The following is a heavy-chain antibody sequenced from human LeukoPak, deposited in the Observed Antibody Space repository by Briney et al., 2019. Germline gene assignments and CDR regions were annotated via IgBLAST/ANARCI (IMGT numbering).Heavy chain of an antibody. Sequence: SETLSLTCTVSGGSISSGGYYWSWIRQHPGKGLEWIGYIYYSGSAYYNPSLKSRLTISVDTSKNQFSLKLSSVTAADTAVYYCARHTYYYDSSGYYWVGFDYWGQGTLVTVSS. CDR3: ARHTYYYDSSGYYWVGFDY. V-gene: IGHV4-31*03. J-gene: IGHJ4*02. CDR1: GGSISSGGYY. CDR2: IYYSGSA. D-gene: IGHD3-22*01.